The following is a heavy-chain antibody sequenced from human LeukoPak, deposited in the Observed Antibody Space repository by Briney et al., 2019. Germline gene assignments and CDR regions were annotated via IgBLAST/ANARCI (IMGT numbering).Heavy chain of an antibody. Sequence: PGRSLRLSCAASGFTFSSYGMQWVRQAPGKGLEWVAVIWYDGSNKYYADSVKGRFTISRDNSNNTLYLQMNSLRPEDTAVYFCARKSLWFKYYDCWGQGMLVTVSS. V-gene: IGHV3-33*01. D-gene: IGHD3-10*01. J-gene: IGHJ4*02. CDR2: IWYDGSNK. CDR3: ARKSLWFKYYDC. CDR1: GFTFSSYG.